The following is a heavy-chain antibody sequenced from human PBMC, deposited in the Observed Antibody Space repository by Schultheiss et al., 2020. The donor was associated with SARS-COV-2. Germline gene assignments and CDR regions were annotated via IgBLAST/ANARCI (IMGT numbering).Heavy chain of an antibody. CDR1: GGSVSSDHYY. Sequence: SETLSLTCTVSGGSVSSDHYYWSWIRQPPGKGLEWIGYIKYSGDISYNPSLESRTSISVDTSKNQFSLKLSSVSAADTAMYYCAKTRLYCSGGSCYPEYFQXWGXGTXVTVSS. CDR3: AKTRLYCSGGSCYPEYFQX. J-gene: IGHJ1*01. CDR2: IKYSGDI. V-gene: IGHV4-30-4*01. D-gene: IGHD2-15*01.